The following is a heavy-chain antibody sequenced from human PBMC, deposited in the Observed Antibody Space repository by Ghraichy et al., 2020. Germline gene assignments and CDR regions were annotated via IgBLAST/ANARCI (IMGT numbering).Heavy chain of an antibody. D-gene: IGHD1-26*01. Sequence: GGSLRLSCAASGFTFDDYAMHWVRQAPGKGLEWVSGISWNSGSIGYADSVKGRFTISRDNAKNSLYLQMNSLRAEDTALYYCAKAIGSGSYLMGTFDYWGQGTLVTVSS. J-gene: IGHJ4*02. CDR1: GFTFDDYA. CDR2: ISWNSGSI. V-gene: IGHV3-9*01. CDR3: AKAIGSGSYLMGTFDY.